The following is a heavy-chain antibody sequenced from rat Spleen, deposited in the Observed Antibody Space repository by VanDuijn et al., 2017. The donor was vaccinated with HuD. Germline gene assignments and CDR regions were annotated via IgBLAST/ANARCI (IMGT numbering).Heavy chain of an antibody. Sequence: EVQLVESGGGLVQPGRSLKLSCAASGFTYSNYVMAWVRQAPTKGLEWVASFSTGGGNTYYRDSVKGRFTISRDDAKNTLYLQMDSLRSEDTATYYCAKEGDGGYSSYPNWFAYWGQGTLVTVSS. V-gene: IGHV5S13*01. CDR1: GFTYSNYV. J-gene: IGHJ3*01. CDR2: FSTGGGNT. D-gene: IGHD1-8*01. CDR3: AKEGDGGYSSYPNWFAY.